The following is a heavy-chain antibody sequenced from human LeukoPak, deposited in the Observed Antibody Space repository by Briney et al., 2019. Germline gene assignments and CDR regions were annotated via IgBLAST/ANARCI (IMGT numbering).Heavy chain of an antibody. CDR2: INPNSGGT. Sequence: ASVKVSCKASGYTFTGYYMHWVRQAPGQGLEWMGWINPNSGGTNYAQKFQGRVSMTRDTSTSTAYMELSRLRSDDTAVYYCVSGATTALARQQSYVEYWGHEEPVTLSS. CDR3: VSGATTALARQQSYVEY. D-gene: IGHD6-19*01. CDR1: GYTFTGYY. V-gene: IGHV1-2*02. J-gene: IGHJ4*01.